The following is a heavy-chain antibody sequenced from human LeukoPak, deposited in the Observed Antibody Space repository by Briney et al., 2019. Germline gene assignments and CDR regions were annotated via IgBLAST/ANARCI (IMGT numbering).Heavy chain of an antibody. V-gene: IGHV3-43*02. Sequence: PGGSLRPSCAGSGFTFDDYAMHWVRQPPGKGLEWVSLISGDGDTTYYADSVKGRFTISRDNSKNSLYLQMNSLRTDDTALYYCAKDIAAAAFFDSWGHGTLVTVSS. CDR3: AKDIAAAAFFDS. J-gene: IGHJ4*01. D-gene: IGHD6-13*01. CDR2: ISGDGDTT. CDR1: GFTFDDYA.